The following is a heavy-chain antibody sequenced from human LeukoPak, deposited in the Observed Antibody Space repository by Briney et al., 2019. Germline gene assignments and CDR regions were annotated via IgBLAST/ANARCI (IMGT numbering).Heavy chain of an antibody. Sequence: ASVKVSCKASGYTFTGYYIQWVRQAPGQGLEWMGWINPYHDDTNYAQKFQGRVTMTRDTSSSTAYMELSRLTSDDTAVYYCAKNGGITTAGSGFYYLHVWGKGTTVTISS. CDR2: INPYHDDT. D-gene: IGHD4-23*01. J-gene: IGHJ6*03. CDR3: AKNGGITTAGSGFYYLHV. CDR1: GYTFTGYY. V-gene: IGHV1-2*02.